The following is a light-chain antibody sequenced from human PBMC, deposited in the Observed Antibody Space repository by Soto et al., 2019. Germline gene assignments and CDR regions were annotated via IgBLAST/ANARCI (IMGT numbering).Light chain of an antibody. J-gene: IGKJ1*01. Sequence: DIQMTRSPSTLSGSVGDRVTITCRASQTISSWLAWYQQKPGKAPKLLIYKASTLKSGVPSRFSGSGSGTEFTLTISSLHPDDFATYYCQHYNSYSEAFGQGTKVELK. V-gene: IGKV1-5*03. CDR1: QTISSW. CDR3: QHYNSYSEA. CDR2: KAS.